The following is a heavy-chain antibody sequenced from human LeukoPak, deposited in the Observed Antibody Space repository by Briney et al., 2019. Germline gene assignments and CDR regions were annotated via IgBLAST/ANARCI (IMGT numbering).Heavy chain of an antibody. Sequence: PGGSLRLSCAASGFTFSSYWMSWVRQAPGKGLEWVANIKQDGSEKYHVDSVKGRFTISRDNAKNSLYLQMNSLRAEDTAVYYCARVYNDWSGYYLSSSGDQYYFDYWGQGTLVTVSS. J-gene: IGHJ4*02. D-gene: IGHD3-3*01. CDR1: GFTFSSYW. CDR2: IKQDGSEK. V-gene: IGHV3-7*01. CDR3: ARVYNDWSGYYLSSSGDQYYFDY.